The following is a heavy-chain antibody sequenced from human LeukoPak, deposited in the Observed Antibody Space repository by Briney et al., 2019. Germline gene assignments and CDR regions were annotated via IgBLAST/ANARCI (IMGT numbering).Heavy chain of an antibody. CDR2: INPNSGGT. CDR1: GYTFTSYA. D-gene: IGHD3-10*01. J-gene: IGHJ6*02. Sequence: ASVKVSCKASGYTFTSYAMHWVRQAPGQGLEWMGWINPNSGGTNYAQKFQGWVTMTRDTSISTAYMELSRLRSDDTAVYYCARDRYYYGSGSYPYGMDVWGQGTTVTVSS. CDR3: ARDRYYYGSGSYPYGMDV. V-gene: IGHV1-2*04.